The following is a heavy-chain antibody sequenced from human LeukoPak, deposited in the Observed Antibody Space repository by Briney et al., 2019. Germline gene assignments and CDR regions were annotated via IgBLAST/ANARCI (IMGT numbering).Heavy chain of an antibody. V-gene: IGHV4-59*08. D-gene: IGHD1-26*01. CDR3: ARLHPSQSGFSDY. J-gene: IGHJ4*02. Sequence: SETLSLTCTVSGGSITGYYWTWIRQPPGKGLEWIGYIYYSGNTKYNPSLKSRLTISVDTSKSQVSLKLSSVTAADSAMYYCARLHPSQSGFSDYWGQGTLVTVSS. CDR1: GGSITGYY. CDR2: IYYSGNT.